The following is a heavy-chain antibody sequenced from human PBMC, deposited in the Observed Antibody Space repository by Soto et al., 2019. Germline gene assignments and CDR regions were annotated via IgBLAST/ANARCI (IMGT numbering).Heavy chain of an antibody. Sequence: PGGSLRLSCAASGFTFSSYVMSWVRQAPGKGLEWVSAISGSGGNTYYADSVKGRFTISRDNSKNTLFLQMNSLRAEDTALYFCAKEMGDYYDSSGYWFDPWGQGTLVTVSS. D-gene: IGHD3-22*01. V-gene: IGHV3-23*01. CDR1: GFTFSSYV. CDR3: AKEMGDYYDSSGYWFDP. J-gene: IGHJ5*02. CDR2: ISGSGGNT.